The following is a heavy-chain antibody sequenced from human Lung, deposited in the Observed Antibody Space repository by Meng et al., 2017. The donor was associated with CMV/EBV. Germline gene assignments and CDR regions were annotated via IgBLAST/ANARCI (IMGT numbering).Heavy chain of an antibody. CDR2: ISAYNGNT. D-gene: IGHD1-26*01. Sequence: QATLVQSEGEGKKPGASVKVSCKASGYTFTNYGITWVRQAPGQGLEWMGWISAYNGNTNYAQTLQGRVTMTTDTSTSTAYMELGSLRSDDTAVYYCARVEVGITSGDYWGQGTLVTVSS. CDR1: GYTFTNYG. V-gene: IGHV1-18*01. J-gene: IGHJ4*02. CDR3: ARVEVGITSGDY.